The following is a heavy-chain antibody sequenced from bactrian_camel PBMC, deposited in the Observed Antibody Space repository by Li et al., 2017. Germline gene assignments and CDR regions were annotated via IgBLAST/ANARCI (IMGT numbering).Heavy chain of an antibody. Sequence: HVQLVESGGGSVQAGGSLKLSCAASGFTLSLSRCGMAWYRQAPGKERELVSKTSTDGSRYYADSVQGRFSLSKDNAKNTLYLQMNSLKPEDTARYYCVADPIERQTGCRMLYLFGRWGQGTQVTVS. CDR2: TSTDGSR. CDR1: GFTLSLSRCG. J-gene: IGHJ6*01. CDR3: VADPIERQTGCRMLYLFGR. D-gene: IGHD3*01. V-gene: IGHV3S55*01.